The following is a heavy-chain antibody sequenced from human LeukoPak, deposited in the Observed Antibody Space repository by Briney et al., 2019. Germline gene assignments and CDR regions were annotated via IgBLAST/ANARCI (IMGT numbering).Heavy chain of an antibody. V-gene: IGHV3-23*01. CDR1: GFTFSDYA. D-gene: IGHD2-2*01. CDR3: AKLGCTGTICYANY. Sequence: PGGSLRLSCAVSGFTFSDYAMTWVRQTPGKGLEWVSVISGGGDSIDYADSMKGRFTISRDNSKNTLYLQMNSLRAEDTALYYCAKLGCTGTICYANYWGQGTLVTVSS. CDR2: ISGGGDSI. J-gene: IGHJ4*02.